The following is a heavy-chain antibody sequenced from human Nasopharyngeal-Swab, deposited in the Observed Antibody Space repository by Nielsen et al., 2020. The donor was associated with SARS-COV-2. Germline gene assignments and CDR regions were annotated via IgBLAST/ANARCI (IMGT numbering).Heavy chain of an antibody. Sequence: SVKVTCKASGGTFSSYAISWVRQAPGQGLEWMGGIITIFGTANYAQKFQGRVTITANESTSTAYMELSSLRSEDTAVYYCARYNLGATPRAFDIWGQGTMVTVSS. CDR2: IITIFGTA. D-gene: IGHD1-26*01. CDR3: ARYNLGATPRAFDI. CDR1: GGTFSSYA. V-gene: IGHV1-69*13. J-gene: IGHJ3*02.